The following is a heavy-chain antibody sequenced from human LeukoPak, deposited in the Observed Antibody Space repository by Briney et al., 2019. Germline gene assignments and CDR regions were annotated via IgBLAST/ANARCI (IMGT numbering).Heavy chain of an antibody. CDR1: GGSISSHY. CDR3: GRDSLRGYSDPFIY. J-gene: IGHJ4*02. D-gene: IGHD5-18*01. CDR2: IYYSGST. V-gene: IGHV4-4*07. Sequence: SETPCLTRAVSGGSISSHYWSSIPQPPGKGLKWIGGIYYSGSTNYNPSLKSRVTMSVDPSKNQSSLKLSSVTAADTALYYCGRDSLRGYSDPFIYWGQGTLVTVSS.